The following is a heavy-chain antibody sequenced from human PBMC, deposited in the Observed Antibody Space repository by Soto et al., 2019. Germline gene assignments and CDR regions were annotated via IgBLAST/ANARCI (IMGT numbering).Heavy chain of an antibody. CDR3: LTQGFGPLHGLVDV. D-gene: IGHD3-10*01. Sequence: SETLSLTCTFSGGSFSSLSNHYFSWIRQPPGKGLEWIGYISYSGSTSYNPSLKSRLIISVDTSQNQVSLKLASVTAADTAVYYCLTQGFGPLHGLVDVWGQGTTVTSP. CDR2: ISYSGST. CDR1: GGSFSSLSNHY. V-gene: IGHV4-59*08. J-gene: IGHJ6*02.